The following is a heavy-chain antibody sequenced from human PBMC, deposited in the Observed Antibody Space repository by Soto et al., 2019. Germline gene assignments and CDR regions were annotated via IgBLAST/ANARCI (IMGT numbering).Heavy chain of an antibody. CDR3: ARDRASGRLYNWFDP. CDR1: SYTFTSYG. CDR2: ISAYNGNT. Sequence: ASVKVSCKASSYTFTSYGSSWVRQAPGQGPEWMGWISAYNGNTNYAQKLQGRVTMTTDTSTSTAYMELRSLRSDDTAVYYCARDRASGRLYNWFDPWGQGTLVTVSS. J-gene: IGHJ5*02. V-gene: IGHV1-18*01.